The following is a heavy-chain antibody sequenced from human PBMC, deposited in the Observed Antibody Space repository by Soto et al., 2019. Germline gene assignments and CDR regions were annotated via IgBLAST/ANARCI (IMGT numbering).Heavy chain of an antibody. Sequence: SVKVSCKASGYTFTDSYIHWVRQAPGQGLEWMGGIIPIFGTANYAQKFQGRVTITADKSTSTAYMELSSLRSEDTAVYYCAIPPPYGSGSGGYYFDYWGQGTLVTVSS. CDR1: GYTFTDSY. CDR3: AIPPPYGSGSGGYYFDY. V-gene: IGHV1-69*06. D-gene: IGHD3-10*01. CDR2: IIPIFGTA. J-gene: IGHJ4*02.